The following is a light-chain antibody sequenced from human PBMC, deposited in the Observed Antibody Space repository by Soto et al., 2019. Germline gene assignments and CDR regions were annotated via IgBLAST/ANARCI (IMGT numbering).Light chain of an antibody. CDR2: DAS. J-gene: IGKJ5*01. Sequence: DIQMTQSPSSLSASVGDRVTITCQASQDINKNLIWYQQKPGKDPKLLIYDASDLETGVPSRFSGSGSGTGFNFTISRLQTEDFATYYCQQYESLTLTFGQGTRVEIK. CDR1: QDINKN. V-gene: IGKV1-33*01. CDR3: QQYESLTLT.